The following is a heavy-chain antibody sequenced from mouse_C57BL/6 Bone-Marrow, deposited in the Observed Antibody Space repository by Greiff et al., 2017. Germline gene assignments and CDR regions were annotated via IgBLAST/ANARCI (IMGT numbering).Heavy chain of an antibody. V-gene: IGHV3-6*01. J-gene: IGHJ1*03. Sequence: EVQVVESGPGLVKPSQSLSLTCSVTGYSITSGYYWNWIRQFPGNKLEWMGYISYDGSNNYNPSLKNRISITRDTSKNQFFLKLNSVTTEDTATYYCARDSNYPYWYFDVWGTGTTVTVSS. D-gene: IGHD2-5*01. CDR2: ISYDGSN. CDR3: ARDSNYPYWYFDV. CDR1: GYSITSGYY.